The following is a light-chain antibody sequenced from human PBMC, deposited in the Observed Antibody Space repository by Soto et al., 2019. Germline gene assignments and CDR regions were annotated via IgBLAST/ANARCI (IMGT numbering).Light chain of an antibody. CDR2: SNN. V-gene: IGLV1-40*01. CDR1: SSNIGAGYD. Sequence: QSVLTQPPSVSRAPGQRVTISCTGSSSNIGAGYDVHWYQHLPGTAPKLLIYSNNNRPSGVPDRFSGSKSGTSASLAITGLQSEDEADYYCQSFDSSLSQVVFGGGTMLTVL. CDR3: QSFDSSLSQVV. J-gene: IGLJ3*02.